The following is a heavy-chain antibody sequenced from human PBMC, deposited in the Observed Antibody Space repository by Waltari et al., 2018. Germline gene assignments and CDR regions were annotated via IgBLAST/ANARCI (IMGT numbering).Heavy chain of an antibody. D-gene: IGHD3-16*02. CDR2: ISGSVGST. CDR1: GFTFSSYA. Sequence: EVQLLEAGGGLVQPGGSLRLSCAASGFTFSSYAMSWVRQAPGKGVEWVSAISGSVGSTYDAGSVKGRFTISRDNTKNTLYLQMNSLRAEDTAVYYCAKDEVWGSYRGYFQHWGQGTLVTVSS. CDR3: AKDEVWGSYRGYFQH. V-gene: IGHV3-23*01. J-gene: IGHJ1*01.